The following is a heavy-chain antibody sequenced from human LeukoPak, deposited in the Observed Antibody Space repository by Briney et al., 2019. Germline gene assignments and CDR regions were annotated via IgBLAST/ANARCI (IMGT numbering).Heavy chain of an antibody. Sequence: GGSLRLSCVATGLAFKNYWMTWVRQAPGKGLEWVANIKQDGSEKHYVDSVKGRFTISRDNAKNSLYLQMNSLRAEDTAVYYCARDGAYSGYDFYYYYYGMDVWGQGTTVTVSS. J-gene: IGHJ6*02. CDR3: ARDGAYSGYDFYYYYYGMDV. D-gene: IGHD5-12*01. CDR2: IKQDGSEK. V-gene: IGHV3-7*01. CDR1: GLAFKNYW.